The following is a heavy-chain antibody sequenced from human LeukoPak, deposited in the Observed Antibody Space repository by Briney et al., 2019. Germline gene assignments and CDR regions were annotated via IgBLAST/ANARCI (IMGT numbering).Heavy chain of an antibody. CDR1: GFTFSSYA. J-gene: IGHJ4*02. D-gene: IGHD2-2*02. V-gene: IGHV3-23*01. CDR3: AKGGGVFDCSSTSCYTSY. CDR2: ISGSGGST. Sequence: GGSLRLSCAASGFTFSSYAMSWVRQAPGKGLEWVSAISGSGGSTYYADSVKGRFTISRDNSKNTLYLQMNSLRAEDTAVYYCAKGGGVFDCSSTSCYTSYWGQGTLVTVSS.